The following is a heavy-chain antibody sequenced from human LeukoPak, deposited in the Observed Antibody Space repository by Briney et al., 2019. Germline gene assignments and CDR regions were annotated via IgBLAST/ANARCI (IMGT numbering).Heavy chain of an antibody. Sequence: GGSLRLSCAASGFTFSFYEMNWVRQAPGKGLEWVSYISSSGSTIYYADSVKGRFTMYRDNAKNSLYLQMNSLRAEDTAVYYCARETDSTLFDYWGQGTLVTVSS. CDR2: ISSSGSTI. V-gene: IGHV3-48*03. CDR1: GFTFSFYE. J-gene: IGHJ4*02. D-gene: IGHD2-2*01. CDR3: ARETDSTLFDY.